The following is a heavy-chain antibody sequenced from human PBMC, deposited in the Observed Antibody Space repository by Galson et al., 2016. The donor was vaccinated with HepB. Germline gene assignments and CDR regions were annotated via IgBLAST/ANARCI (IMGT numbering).Heavy chain of an antibody. J-gene: IGHJ1*01. V-gene: IGHV3-74*01. CDR3: AREEGFCSGIRCLYLQL. Sequence: SLRLSCAASGFTFSPYWMHWVRQGPGKGLVWVSRINSDGRDTRYADSVKGRFTISRDNAKNTLYLQMNSLSAEDTAVYYCAREEGFCSGIRCLYLQLWGQGTLVTVSS. CDR2: INSDGRDT. D-gene: IGHD2-15*01. CDR1: GFTFSPYW.